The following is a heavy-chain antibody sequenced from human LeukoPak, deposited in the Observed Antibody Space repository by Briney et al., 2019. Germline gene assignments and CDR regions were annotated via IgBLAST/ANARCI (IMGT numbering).Heavy chain of an antibody. CDR2: SDSGGDT. CDR1: GGSIGRSYY. CDR3: ARHASGVFDY. D-gene: IGHD1-26*01. V-gene: IGHV4-39*01. J-gene: IGHJ4*02. Sequence: PSGSLSLTCTVSGGSIGRSYYWGWIRQPPGKALDWIGSSDSGGDTDHNPSLKSRVTMSVDTSKNHFSLKLSSVTAADTAVYYCARHASGVFDYWGQGTLVTVSS.